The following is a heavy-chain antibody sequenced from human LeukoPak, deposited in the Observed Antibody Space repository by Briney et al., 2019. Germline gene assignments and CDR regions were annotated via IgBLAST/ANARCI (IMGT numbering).Heavy chain of an antibody. D-gene: IGHD4-17*01. Sequence: PSQTLSLTCTVSGGSISSGGYYWSWIRQPPGKGLEWIGYIYHSGSTYYNPPLKSRVTISVDRSKNQFSLKLSSVTAADTAVYFCARSRRDYPYFDSWGQGTLVTVSS. CDR2: IYHSGST. CDR3: ARSRRDYPYFDS. V-gene: IGHV4-30-2*01. CDR1: GGSISSGGYY. J-gene: IGHJ4*02.